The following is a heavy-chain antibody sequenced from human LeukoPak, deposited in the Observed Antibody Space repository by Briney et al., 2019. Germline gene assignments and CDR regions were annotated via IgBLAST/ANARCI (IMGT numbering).Heavy chain of an antibody. Sequence: PSETLSLTCAVYGGSFSGYFWSWLRQPREKGLEWIGVINHSGSPDYNPSLKSRVTISVDTSRNQFSLKLSSVTAADTAVYYCVREREQRDKRRYATGYDYWGQGTLVTVSS. J-gene: IGHJ4*02. CDR1: GGSFSGYF. CDR2: INHSGSP. V-gene: IGHV4-34*01. CDR3: VREREQRDKRRYATGYDY. D-gene: IGHD3-9*01.